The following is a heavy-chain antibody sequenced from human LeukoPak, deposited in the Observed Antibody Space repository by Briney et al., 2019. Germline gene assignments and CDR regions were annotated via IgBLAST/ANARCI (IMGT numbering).Heavy chain of an antibody. CDR3: AKDRFSGYSGGVIDY. CDR2: ITSGRSTI. D-gene: IGHD5-12*01. Sequence: GGSLRLSCAASGFTFSNYAMNWVRQAPGKGLEWVSKITSGRSTIYYADSVKGRFAISRDNAKNSLYLQMNSLRAEDMALYYCAKDRFSGYSGGVIDYWGQGTLVTVSS. J-gene: IGHJ4*02. V-gene: IGHV3-48*03. CDR1: GFTFSNYA.